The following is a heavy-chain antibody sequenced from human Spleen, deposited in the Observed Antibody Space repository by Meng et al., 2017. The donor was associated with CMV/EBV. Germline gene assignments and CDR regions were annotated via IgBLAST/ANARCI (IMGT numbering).Heavy chain of an antibody. V-gene: IGHV1-3*02. CDR1: GYTFTSYA. CDR2: SNAGNGNT. CDR3: AGVVPAAIRGYYYYGMDV. Sequence: ASVKVSCKASGYTFTSYAMHWVRQAPGQRLEWMGWSNAGNGNTKYSQEFQGRVTITRDTSISTAYMELSRLRSDDTAVYYCAGVVPAAIRGYYYYGMDVWGQGTTVTVSS. J-gene: IGHJ6*02. D-gene: IGHD2-2*02.